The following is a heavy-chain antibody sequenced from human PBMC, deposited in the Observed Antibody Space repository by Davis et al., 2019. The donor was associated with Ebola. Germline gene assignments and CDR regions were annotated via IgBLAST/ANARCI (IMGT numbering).Heavy chain of an antibody. J-gene: IGHJ2*01. D-gene: IGHD2-15*01. CDR2: IYYSGST. CDR1: GGSIISSSSY. CDR3: ARHQCSGGSCYWYFDL. V-gene: IGHV4-39*01. Sequence: SETLSLTCTVSGGSIISSSSYWGWIRQPPRKGLEWIGSIYYSGSTYYNPSLKSRVTISVDMSKNQFSLKLSSVTAADTAVYYCARHQCSGGSCYWYFDLWGRGTLVTVSS.